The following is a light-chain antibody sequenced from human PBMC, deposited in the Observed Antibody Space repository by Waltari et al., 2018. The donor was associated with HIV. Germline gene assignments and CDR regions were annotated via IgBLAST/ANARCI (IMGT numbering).Light chain of an antibody. Sequence: QSALTQPASVSGSPGQSITISCTGTSSDVGSYTLVSWYQQHPGKAPKLMIYEVSKRPSGVSNRLSGSKSGNTASLTISGLQAEDEADYYCCSYAGSSTWVFSGGTKLTVL. CDR2: EVS. CDR1: SSDVGSYTL. V-gene: IGLV2-23*02. J-gene: IGLJ3*02. CDR3: CSYAGSSTWV.